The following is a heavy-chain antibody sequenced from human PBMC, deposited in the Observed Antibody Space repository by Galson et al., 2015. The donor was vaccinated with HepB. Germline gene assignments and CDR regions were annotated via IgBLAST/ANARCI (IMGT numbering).Heavy chain of an antibody. CDR1: GYTLTELS. Sequence: SVKVSCKVSGYTLTELSMHWVRQAPGKGLEWMGGFDPEDGETIYAQKFQGRVTMTEDTSTDTAYMELSSLRSEDTAVYYCATEVPFYDILTGYPFDYWGQGTLVTVSS. CDR2: FDPEDGET. V-gene: IGHV1-24*01. CDR3: ATEVPFYDILTGYPFDY. J-gene: IGHJ4*02. D-gene: IGHD3-9*01.